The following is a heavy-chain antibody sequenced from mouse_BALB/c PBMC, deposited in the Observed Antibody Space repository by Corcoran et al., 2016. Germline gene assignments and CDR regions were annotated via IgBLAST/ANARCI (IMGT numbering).Heavy chain of an antibody. Sequence: QVQLQQSGPELVKPGASVKISCKASGFSFTSYYIHGVKQRPGPGLEGIGWIFPGSGNTKYNEKFKGKATLTADTSSSTAYMQLSSLTAEDSAVYFCAKTARATYYFDYWGQGTTLTVSS. V-gene: IGHV1-66*01. J-gene: IGHJ2*01. CDR1: GFSFTSYY. CDR3: AKTARATYYFDY. CDR2: IFPGSGNT. D-gene: IGHD3-2*01.